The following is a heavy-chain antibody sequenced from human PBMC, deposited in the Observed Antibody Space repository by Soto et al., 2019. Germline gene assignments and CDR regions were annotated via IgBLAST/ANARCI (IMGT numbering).Heavy chain of an antibody. CDR1: GYTFTSYD. Sequence: ASVKVSCKASGYTFTSYDINWVRQATGQGLEWMGWMNPNSGNTGYAQKFQGRVTMTRNTSISTAYMELSSLRSEDTAVYYCARAFPSEVQYDFWSREDATHYYYYMDVWGKGTTVTVSS. J-gene: IGHJ6*03. CDR2: MNPNSGNT. D-gene: IGHD3-3*01. CDR3: ARAFPSEVQYDFWSREDATHYYYYMDV. V-gene: IGHV1-8*01.